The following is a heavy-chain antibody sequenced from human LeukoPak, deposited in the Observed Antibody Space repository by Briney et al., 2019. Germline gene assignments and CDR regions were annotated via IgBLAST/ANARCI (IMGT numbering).Heavy chain of an antibody. V-gene: IGHV3-7*01. CDR1: GFTFSSYW. D-gene: IGHD6-25*01. CDR2: IKPDGSEK. J-gene: IGHJ4*02. CDR3: ARGGRLLYYFDY. Sequence: GGSLRLSCAASGFTFSSYWMSWVRQAPGQGLEWVANIKPDGSEKYYVDSLKGRFTISRDNAKNSLYLQMSSLRAGDTAVYYCARGGRLLYYFDYWGQGTLVTVSS.